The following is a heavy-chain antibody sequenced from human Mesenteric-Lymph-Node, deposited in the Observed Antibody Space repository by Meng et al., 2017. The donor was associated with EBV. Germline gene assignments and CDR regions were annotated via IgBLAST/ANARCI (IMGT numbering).Heavy chain of an antibody. CDR2: IHHSETA. CDR1: GGSFSGYS. V-gene: IGHV4-34*01. Sequence: VLLQQCGAGLLKPSETLSLTCGIHGGSFSGYSWNWIPQAPGTGLEWIGKIHHSETADYNPSLEDRVIISGDTSKNQFSLKLTSVTAADTAVYYCAIQGYCRTTTCSTWFDPWGQGTLVTVSS. CDR3: AIQGYCRTTTCSTWFDP. D-gene: IGHD2-2*01. J-gene: IGHJ5*02.